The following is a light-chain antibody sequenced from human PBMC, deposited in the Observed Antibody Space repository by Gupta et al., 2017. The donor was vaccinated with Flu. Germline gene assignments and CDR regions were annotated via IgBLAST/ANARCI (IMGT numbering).Light chain of an antibody. CDR3: PEWDSSTVV. V-gene: IGLV3-1*01. J-gene: IGLJ2*01. CDR2: QES. Sequence: SPAQTATITCSGDKLDDKCACWSQPKPAQSPLLGIYQESRRPSAIPERFSGANAGNTATPTIGGTQAMDEADYYCPEWDSSTVVFGGGTKLTVL. CDR1: KLDDKC.